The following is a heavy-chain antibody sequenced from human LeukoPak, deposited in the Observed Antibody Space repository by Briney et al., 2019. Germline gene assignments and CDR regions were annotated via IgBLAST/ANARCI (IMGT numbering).Heavy chain of an antibody. CDR2: IYYSGSI. D-gene: IGHD2-21*02. J-gene: IGHJ3*02. V-gene: IGHV4-59*01. CDR3: ACRGTAILSGAFDI. CDR1: GGSISSYY. Sequence: PSETLSLTCTVSGGSISSYYWSWIQQPPGKGLEWIGYIYYSGSINYNPSLKSRVTISVDTSKNQFSLELSSVTAAATAVYYCACRGTAILSGAFDIWGQGTMVTVSS.